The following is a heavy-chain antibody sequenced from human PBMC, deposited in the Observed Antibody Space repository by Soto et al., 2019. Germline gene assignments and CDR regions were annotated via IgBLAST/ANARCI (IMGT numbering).Heavy chain of an antibody. CDR2: ISSSSSTI. V-gene: IGHV3-48*02. CDR1: GFTFSSYS. CDR3: ARDLDYYDSSGYGVGGYYYYGMDV. J-gene: IGHJ6*02. D-gene: IGHD3-22*01. Sequence: GGSLRLSCAASGFTFSSYSMNWVRQAPGKGLEWVSYISSSSSTIYYADSVKGRFTISRDNAKNSLYLQMNSLRDEDTAVYYCARDLDYYDSSGYGVGGYYYYGMDVWGQGTTVTVSS.